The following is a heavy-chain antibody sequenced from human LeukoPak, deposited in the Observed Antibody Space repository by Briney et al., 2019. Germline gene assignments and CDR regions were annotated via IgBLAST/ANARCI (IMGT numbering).Heavy chain of an antibody. CDR3: ARHPGRRDPWILGIVGAPGAFDI. CDR1: GGSISSYY. Sequence: SETLSLTCTVSGGSISSYYWSWIRQPPGKGLEWIGYIYYSGSTNYNPSLKSRVTISVDTSKNQFSLKLSSVTAADTAVYYCARHPGRRDPWILGIVGAPGAFDIWGQGTMVTVSS. CDR2: IYYSGST. D-gene: IGHD1-26*01. J-gene: IGHJ3*02. V-gene: IGHV4-59*08.